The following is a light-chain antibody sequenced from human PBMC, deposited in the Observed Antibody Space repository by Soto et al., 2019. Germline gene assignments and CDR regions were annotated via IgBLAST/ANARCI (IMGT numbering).Light chain of an antibody. CDR2: RAS. Sequence: DLQITPSPSNLSGSVGDRVTITCRASQTSSSWLAWYQQKPGKAPKLLIYRASTLKSGVPSRFSGSGSGTEFTLTISSLQPDDFATYYCQHYNSYSEAFGQGTKV. CDR1: QTSSSW. CDR3: QHYNSYSEA. J-gene: IGKJ1*01. V-gene: IGKV1-5*03.